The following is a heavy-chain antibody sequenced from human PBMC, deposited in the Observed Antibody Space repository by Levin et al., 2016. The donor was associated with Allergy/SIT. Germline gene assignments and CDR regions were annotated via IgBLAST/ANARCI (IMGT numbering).Heavy chain of an antibody. D-gene: IGHD2-21*02. CDR3: ARGPSNLVVVTNLFDY. Sequence: VRQAPGKGLEWVSYISSRSNTIYYADSVKGRFTISRDNAKNSLHLQMNSLRDEDTAVYYCARGPSNLVVVTNLFDYWGQGTLVTVSS. V-gene: IGHV3-48*02. J-gene: IGHJ4*02. CDR2: ISSRSNTI.